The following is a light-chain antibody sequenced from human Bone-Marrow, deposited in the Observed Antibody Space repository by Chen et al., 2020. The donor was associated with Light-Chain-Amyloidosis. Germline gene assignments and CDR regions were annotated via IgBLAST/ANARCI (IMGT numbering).Light chain of an antibody. Sequence: HSTLLQPASVSGSSGQSITISCTGTSSDVGGDNHVSWYQQHPDKAPKLMIYEVTNRPSWVPDRFSGSKADNTASLTISGLQTEDEADYFCSSYTITNTLVFGSGTRVTVL. CDR2: EVT. J-gene: IGLJ1*01. CDR3: SSYTITNTLV. V-gene: IGLV2-14*01. CDR1: SSDVGGDNH.